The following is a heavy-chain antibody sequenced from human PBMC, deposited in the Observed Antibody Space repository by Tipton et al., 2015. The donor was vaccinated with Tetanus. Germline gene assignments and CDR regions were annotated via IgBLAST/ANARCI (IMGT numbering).Heavy chain of an antibody. CDR3: ARGTGKYSAGDY. CDR1: GFTFSSYG. J-gene: IGHJ4*02. Sequence: RLSCVPSGFTFSSYGMHWVRQAPGKGLEWVAVISFDGSSQHYADSVKGRFTISRDNSKDILYLQMDSLRVEDTAVYYCARGTGKYSAGDYWGQGTLVTVSS. V-gene: IGHV3-30*04. CDR2: ISFDGSSQ. D-gene: IGHD4-11*01.